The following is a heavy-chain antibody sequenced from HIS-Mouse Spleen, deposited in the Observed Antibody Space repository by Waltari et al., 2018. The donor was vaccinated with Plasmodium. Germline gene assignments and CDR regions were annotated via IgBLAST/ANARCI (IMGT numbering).Heavy chain of an antibody. D-gene: IGHD3-16*01. V-gene: IGHV1-18*01. Sequence: LLQSGADVQKPGPSLKLSCTASVYTFTRYGISCARQAPGQGLEWMGWISAYNGNTNYAQTLQGRVTMTTDTSTSTAYMELRSLRSDDTAVYYCARSLGDDYWGQGTLVTVSS. CDR1: VYTFTRYG. CDR3: ARSLGDDY. J-gene: IGHJ4*02. CDR2: ISAYNGNT.